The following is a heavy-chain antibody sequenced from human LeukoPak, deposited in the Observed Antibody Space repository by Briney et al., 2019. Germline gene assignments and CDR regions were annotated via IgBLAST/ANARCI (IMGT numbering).Heavy chain of an antibody. D-gene: IGHD2-2*01. J-gene: IGHJ3*02. Sequence: HRASVKVSCKASGYTFTSYGISWVRQAPGQGLEWMGWISAYNGNTNYAQKLQGRVTMTTDTSTSTAYMELSSLRSEDTAVYYCARDPDCSSTSCYGTAGLDAFDIWGQGTMVTVSS. CDR1: GYTFTSYG. CDR2: ISAYNGNT. V-gene: IGHV1-18*01. CDR3: ARDPDCSSTSCYGTAGLDAFDI.